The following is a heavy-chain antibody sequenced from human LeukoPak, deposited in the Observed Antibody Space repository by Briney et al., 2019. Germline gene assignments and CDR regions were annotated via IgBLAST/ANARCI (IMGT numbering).Heavy chain of an antibody. CDR2: FDPEDGET. CDR1: GYTLTELS. CDR3: ATDSSGSQNFDY. J-gene: IGHJ4*02. V-gene: IGHV1-24*01. Sequence: ASVKVSCKVSGYTLTELSMHWVRQAPGKGLEWMGGFDPEDGETIYAQKFQGRVTMTEDTSTDTAYMELSSLRSEDTAVYYCATDSSGSQNFDYWGQGTLVTVSS. D-gene: IGHD1-26*01.